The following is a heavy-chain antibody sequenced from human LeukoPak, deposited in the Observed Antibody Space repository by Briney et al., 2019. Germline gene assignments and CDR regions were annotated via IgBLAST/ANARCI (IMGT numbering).Heavy chain of an antibody. CDR1: GGSISSYY. D-gene: IGHD3-22*01. J-gene: IGHJ4*02. Sequence: PSETLSLTCTVSGGSISSYYWSWIRQPPGEGLEWIGYIYYSGGTNYNPSLKSRVTISVDTSKNQFSLKLSSVTAADTAVYYCASGVYYDSSGYYDAAYYFDYWGQGTLVTVSS. CDR3: ASGVYYDSSGYYDAAYYFDY. V-gene: IGHV4-59*01. CDR2: IYYSGGT.